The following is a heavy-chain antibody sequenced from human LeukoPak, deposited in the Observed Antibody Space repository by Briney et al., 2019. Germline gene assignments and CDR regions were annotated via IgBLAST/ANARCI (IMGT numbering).Heavy chain of an antibody. D-gene: IGHD3-22*01. V-gene: IGHV3-48*03. CDR3: AGFGITMIVEKYYFDY. Sequence: GGSLLLSCASSGFTFSSYEMNWVRQAPGKGLEWVSYISSSGSTIYYADSVKGRFTISRDNAKNSLYLQMNSLRAEDTAVYYCAGFGITMIVEKYYFDYWGQGTLVTVSS. CDR2: ISSSGSTI. CDR1: GFTFSSYE. J-gene: IGHJ4*02.